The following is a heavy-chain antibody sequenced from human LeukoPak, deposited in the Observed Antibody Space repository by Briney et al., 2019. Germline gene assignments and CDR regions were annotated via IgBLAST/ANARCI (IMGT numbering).Heavy chain of an antibody. CDR1: GFTFSSAW. CDR3: TRPYGADTWFDF. V-gene: IGHV3-15*01. J-gene: IGHJ4*02. Sequence: GGSLRLSCAASGFTFSSAWMTWVRQTPGKGLEWVGRIRSKADDGTTDYAAPVKGRFTISRDDSKNTLYLHVNSLKMEDTGVYYCTRPYGADTWFDFWGQGTLVTVSS. CDR2: IRSKADDGTT. D-gene: IGHD4-17*01.